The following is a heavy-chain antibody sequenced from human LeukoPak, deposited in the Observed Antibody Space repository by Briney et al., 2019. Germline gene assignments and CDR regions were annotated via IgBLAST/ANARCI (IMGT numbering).Heavy chain of an antibody. J-gene: IGHJ5*02. Sequence: PSETLSLTCTVSGGSISSSSYYWGWICQPPGKGLEWIGSIYYSGSTYYNPSLKSRVTISVDTSKNQFSLKLSSVTAADTAVYYCARGGTIAVAGNNWFDPWGQGTLVTVSS. CDR3: ARGGTIAVAGNNWFDP. V-gene: IGHV4-39*07. CDR1: GGSISSSSYY. D-gene: IGHD6-19*01. CDR2: IYYSGST.